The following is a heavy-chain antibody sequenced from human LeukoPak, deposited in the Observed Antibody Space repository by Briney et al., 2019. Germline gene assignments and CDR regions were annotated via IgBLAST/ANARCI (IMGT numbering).Heavy chain of an antibody. CDR3: ARDQSDIVVVPAAITYYYYYMDV. Sequence: GGSLRLSCAASGFTFSSYWMSWVRQAPGKGLEWVANIKQDGSEKYYVDSVKGRFTISRDNAKNSLYLQMNSLRAEDTAVYYCARDQSDIVVVPAAITYYYYYMDVWGKGTTVTVSS. V-gene: IGHV3-7*01. CDR1: GFTFSSYW. J-gene: IGHJ6*03. D-gene: IGHD2-2*01. CDR2: IKQDGSEK.